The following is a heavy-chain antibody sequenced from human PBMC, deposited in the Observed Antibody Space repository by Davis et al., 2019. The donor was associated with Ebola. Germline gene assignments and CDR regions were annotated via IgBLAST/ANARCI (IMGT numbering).Heavy chain of an antibody. CDR2: IKQDGSEK. Sequence: GESLKIPCAASGFTFSSYWMSWVRQAPGKGLEWVANIKQDGSEKYYVDSVKGRFTISRDNAKNSLSLEMNSLRAEDTAVYYCARVGGSCYGYWGQGALVSVSS. CDR3: ARVGGSCYGY. V-gene: IGHV3-7*01. J-gene: IGHJ4*02. CDR1: GFTFSSYW. D-gene: IGHD2-15*01.